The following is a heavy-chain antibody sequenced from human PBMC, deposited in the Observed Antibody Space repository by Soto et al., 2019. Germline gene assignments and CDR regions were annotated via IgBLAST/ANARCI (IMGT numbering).Heavy chain of an antibody. CDR1: GGTFSSYA. V-gene: IGHV1-69*13. J-gene: IGHJ3*02. D-gene: IGHD3-22*01. Sequence: SVKVSCKASGGTFSSYAISWVRQAPGQGLEWMGGIIPIFGTANYAQKFQGRVTITADESTSTAYMELSSLRSEDTAVYYCARGGPTYYYDSSGTDAFDIWGQGTMVTVSS. CDR2: IIPIFGTA. CDR3: ARGGPTYYYDSSGTDAFDI.